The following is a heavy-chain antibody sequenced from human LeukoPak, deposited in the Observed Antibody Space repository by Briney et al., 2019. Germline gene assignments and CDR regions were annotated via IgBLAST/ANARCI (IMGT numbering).Heavy chain of an antibody. V-gene: IGHV4-59*01. CDR3: ARVVTTGSYPNYFDY. Sequence: SETLSLTCTVSGDSISSFYWSWIRQPPGKGLEWIGYIHYSGSTNYNPSLKSRVTISIDTSKNQFSLNLSSVIAADTAVYYCARVVTTGSYPNYFDYWGQGTLVTVSS. J-gene: IGHJ4*02. CDR1: GDSISSFY. CDR2: IHYSGST. D-gene: IGHD1-26*01.